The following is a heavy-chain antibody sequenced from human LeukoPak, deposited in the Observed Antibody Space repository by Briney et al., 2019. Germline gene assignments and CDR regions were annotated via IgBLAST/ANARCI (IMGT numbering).Heavy chain of an antibody. Sequence: ASVKVSCKASGYTFTSYGISWVRQAPGQGLEWMGWISAYNGNTNYAQKLQGRVTMTTDTSTSTAYMELSSLRPEDTAVYYCARVGRYYYDVRNNLVFEWVGPWGQGTLVIVSS. CDR1: GYTFTSYG. V-gene: IGHV1-18*01. J-gene: IGHJ5*02. CDR3: ARVGRYYYDVRNNLVFEWVGP. D-gene: IGHD3-22*01. CDR2: ISAYNGNT.